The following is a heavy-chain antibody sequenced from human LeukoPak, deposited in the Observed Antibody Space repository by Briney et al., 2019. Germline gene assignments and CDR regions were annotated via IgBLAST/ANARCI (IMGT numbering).Heavy chain of an antibody. Sequence: GGSLRLSCAASGFTFSRYWMHWVRQAPGKGLVWVSRINSDGSSTSYADSVKGRFTISRDNAKNTLYLQMNSLRDEDTAVFYCARSRYDYIWGIDYWGQGTLVAISS. CDR2: INSDGSST. D-gene: IGHD3-16*01. CDR1: GFTFSRYW. J-gene: IGHJ4*02. V-gene: IGHV3-74*01. CDR3: ARSRYDYIWGIDY.